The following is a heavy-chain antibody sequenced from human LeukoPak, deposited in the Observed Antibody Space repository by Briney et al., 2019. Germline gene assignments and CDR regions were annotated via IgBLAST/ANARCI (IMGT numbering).Heavy chain of an antibody. V-gene: IGHV3-23*01. CDR2: ITGSGDAT. CDR1: GFTFSSYA. Sequence: GGSLRLSCAASGFTFSSYAMSWVRQPPGKGPEWVSSITGSGDATYSADSVKGRFTISRDNSKNTLYLQMNSLRIEDSAVYYCAKDLSPSGGFWGQGTLVTVSS. D-gene: IGHD5-12*01. J-gene: IGHJ4*02. CDR3: AKDLSPSGGF.